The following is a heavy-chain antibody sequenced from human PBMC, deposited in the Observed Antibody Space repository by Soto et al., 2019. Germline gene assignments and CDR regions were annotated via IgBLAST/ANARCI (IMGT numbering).Heavy chain of an antibody. D-gene: IGHD3-10*01. CDR2: IIPILGTA. V-gene: IGHV1-69*01. Sequence: QVQLVQSGAEVKKPGSSVKVSCKASGGTFSSYAISWVRQAPGQGLEWMGGIIPILGTANYAQKFQARVTITADESTSTAYMELSSLRSEDTAVYYCARVTYYGAGSYYLGIEYGGQGNLVTVSS. CDR3: ARVTYYGAGSYYLGIEY. CDR1: GGTFSSYA. J-gene: IGHJ4*02.